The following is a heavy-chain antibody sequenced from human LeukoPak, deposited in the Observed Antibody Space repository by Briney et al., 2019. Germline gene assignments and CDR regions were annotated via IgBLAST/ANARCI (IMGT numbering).Heavy chain of an antibody. J-gene: IGHJ6*03. CDR2: ITPNSGAT. Sequence: ASVKVSCKASGYTFTSYGISWVRQAPGQGLEWMGWITPNSGATNYAQKFQGRVTMTRDTSISAAYMELSRLRSDDTAVYYCARADYYGSGSYDYYMDVWGKGTTVTVSS. CDR1: GYTFTSYG. D-gene: IGHD3-10*01. V-gene: IGHV1-2*02. CDR3: ARADYYGSGSYDYYMDV.